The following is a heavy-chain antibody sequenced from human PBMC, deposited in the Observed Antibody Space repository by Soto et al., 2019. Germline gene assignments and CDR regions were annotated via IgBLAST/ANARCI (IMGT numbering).Heavy chain of an antibody. CDR1: GGSISSDY. V-gene: IGHV4-59*01. D-gene: IGHD2-15*01. CDR2: IYDTGST. Sequence: QVQLQESGPGLVKPSETLSLTCSVSGGSISSDYWSWIRQPPGKGLEWIGYIYDTGSTNDNPSLKRRVTISVDTSKNQFSLTLRSVTAADTAVYYCAIARRGAVVVAAREMDAWGQGTTVTVSS. CDR3: AIARRGAVVVAAREMDA. J-gene: IGHJ6*02.